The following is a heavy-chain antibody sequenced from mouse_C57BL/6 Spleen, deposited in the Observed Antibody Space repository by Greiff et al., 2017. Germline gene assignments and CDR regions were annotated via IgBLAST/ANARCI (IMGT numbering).Heavy chain of an antibody. D-gene: IGHD3-3*01. J-gene: IGHJ4*01. CDR1: GYTFTDYY. V-gene: IGHV1-76*01. CDR3: ARSLGSYAMDY. Sequence: VKVVESGAELVRPGASVKLSCKASGYTFTDYYINWVKQRPGQGLEWIARIYPGSGNTYYNEKFKGKAKLAAEKSSSTAYMQLSSLTSEDSAVYCCARSLGSYAMDYWGQGTSVTVSS. CDR2: IYPGSGNT.